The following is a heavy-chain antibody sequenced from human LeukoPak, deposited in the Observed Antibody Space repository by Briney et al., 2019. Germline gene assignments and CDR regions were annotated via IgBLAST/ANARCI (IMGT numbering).Heavy chain of an antibody. CDR3: AREVRDIVVVPAAKYYYYYGMDV. D-gene: IGHD2-2*01. J-gene: IGHJ6*04. V-gene: IGHV1-69*13. Sequence: SVKVSCKASGGSFSSYAISWVRQAPGQGLEWMGGIIPIFGTANYAQKFQGRVTITADESTSTAYMELSSLRSEDTAVYYCAREVRDIVVVPAAKYYYYYGMDVWGKGTTVTVSS. CDR1: GGSFSSYA. CDR2: IIPIFGTA.